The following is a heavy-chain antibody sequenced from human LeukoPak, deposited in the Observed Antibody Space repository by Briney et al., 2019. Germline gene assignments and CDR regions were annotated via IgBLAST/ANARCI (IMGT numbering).Heavy chain of an antibody. J-gene: IGHJ4*02. CDR1: GYTFTGYY. CDR3: ARELEDGIFDS. Sequence: GASVKVSCKASGYTFTGYYMHWVRQAAGQGLEWMGWINPNSGGTNYAQNFQGRVTMTRDTSISTAYMELSRLRSDDTAVYYCARELEDGIFDSWGQGTLVTVSS. CDR2: INPNSGGT. V-gene: IGHV1-2*02. D-gene: IGHD1-1*01.